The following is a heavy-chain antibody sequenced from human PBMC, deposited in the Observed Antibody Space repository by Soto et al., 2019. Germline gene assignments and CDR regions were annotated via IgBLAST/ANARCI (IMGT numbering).Heavy chain of an antibody. CDR3: ARELDPYYGGNSLSLDY. Sequence: QVQLVQSGAEVKKPGSSVKVSCKASGGSFSTYGINWVRLAPGQGLEWMGGIIPKFGTTNYAQKFRGRVTITADESTHTDYMELNYLRSEDTAVYFCARELDPYYGGNSLSLDYWGQGTLVTVSS. CDR1: GGSFSTYG. D-gene: IGHD4-17*01. J-gene: IGHJ4*02. V-gene: IGHV1-69*13. CDR2: IIPKFGTT.